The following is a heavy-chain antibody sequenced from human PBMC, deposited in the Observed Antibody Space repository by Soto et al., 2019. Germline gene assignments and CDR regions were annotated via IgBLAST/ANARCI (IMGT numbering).Heavy chain of an antibody. CDR3: AASSAIAAAGYFKF. Sequence: QVQLVQSGAEVKEPGSSVKVSCKASGDLFNNHAFNWVRQAPGQGLEWMGRISPLFSTTNYAQKFQGRVTIGADELTPIVYLEVNILESDDTAMYYCAASSAIAAAGYFKFWGQGTLVTVSP. V-gene: IGHV1-69*01. CDR1: GDLFNNHA. J-gene: IGHJ4*02. CDR2: ISPLFSTT. D-gene: IGHD6-13*01.